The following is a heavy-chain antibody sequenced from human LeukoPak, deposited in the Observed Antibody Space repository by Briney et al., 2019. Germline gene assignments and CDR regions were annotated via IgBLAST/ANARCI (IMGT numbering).Heavy chain of an antibody. D-gene: IGHD1-26*01. CDR3: AREVVGAGAFDI. J-gene: IGHJ3*02. V-gene: IGHV4-59*01. Sequence: SETLSLTCTVSGGSISSYYWSWIRQPPGKGLEWIGYIYYSGSTNYNPSLKSRVTISVDTSKNQSSLKLSSVTAADTAVYYCAREVVGAGAFDIWGQGTMVTVSS. CDR1: GGSISSYY. CDR2: IYYSGST.